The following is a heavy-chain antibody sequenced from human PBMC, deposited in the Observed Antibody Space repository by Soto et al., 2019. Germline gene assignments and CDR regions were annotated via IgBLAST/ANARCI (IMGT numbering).Heavy chain of an antibody. CDR3: XXXXXXXXXXXXXXXYYYGMDV. Sequence: SISSSSSYIYYADSVKGRFTISRDNAKNSLYLQMNSLRAEDTAVYYXXXXXXXXXXXXXXXXYYYGMDVWGQGTTVTVSS. J-gene: IGHJ6*02. V-gene: IGHV3-21*01. CDR2: ISSSSSYI.